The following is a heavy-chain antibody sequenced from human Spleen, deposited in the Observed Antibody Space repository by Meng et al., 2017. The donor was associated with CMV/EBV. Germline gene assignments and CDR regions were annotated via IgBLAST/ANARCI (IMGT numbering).Heavy chain of an antibody. V-gene: IGHV3-74*01. D-gene: IGHD2-8*01. CDR1: GFTFSSYS. Sequence: GGSLRLSCAASGFTFSSYSMNWVRQVPGKGLVWVSRIKSDGSSTDYADSVKGRFTISRDNAKNSLYLQMNSLRAEDTAVYYCARDGVVPRGMDVWGQGTTVTVSS. CDR2: IKSDGSST. CDR3: ARDGVVPRGMDV. J-gene: IGHJ6*02.